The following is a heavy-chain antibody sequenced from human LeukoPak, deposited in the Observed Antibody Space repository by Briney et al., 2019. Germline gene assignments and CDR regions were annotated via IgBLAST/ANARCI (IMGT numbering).Heavy chain of an antibody. CDR1: GGSISSGDYY. V-gene: IGHV4-30-4*01. D-gene: IGHD5-24*01. Sequence: PSQTLSLTCTVSGGSISSGDYYWGWIRPPPGEGLEWIGYIYYSGTTFYNPSLKGRPTISIDTSKNQFSLKVSSVTAADTAVYYCARNQDGYANFDYWGQGTLVTVSS. CDR2: IYYSGTT. J-gene: IGHJ4*02. CDR3: ARNQDGYANFDY.